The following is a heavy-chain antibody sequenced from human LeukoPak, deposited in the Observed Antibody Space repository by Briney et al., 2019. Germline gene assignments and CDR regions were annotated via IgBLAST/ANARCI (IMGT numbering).Heavy chain of an antibody. Sequence: SSETLSLTCTVSGGSISSYCWSWIRQPPGKGLEWIGYIYYSGSTNYNPSLKSRVTISVDTSKNQFSLKLSSVTAADTAVYYCARANGDYEYYFDYWGQGTLVTVSS. D-gene: IGHD4-17*01. CDR1: GGSISSYC. V-gene: IGHV4-59*01. J-gene: IGHJ4*02. CDR2: IYYSGST. CDR3: ARANGDYEYYFDY.